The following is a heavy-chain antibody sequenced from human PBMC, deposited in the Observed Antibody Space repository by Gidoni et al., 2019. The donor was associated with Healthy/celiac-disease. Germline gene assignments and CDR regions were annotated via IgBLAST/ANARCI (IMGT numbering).Heavy chain of an antibody. CDR3: ARWTAATYYGMDV. CDR2: INPSGSST. J-gene: IGHJ6*02. CDR1: GYTFTSYY. Sequence: QVELVQSGAEVKKPGGSGKVSCKASGYTFTSYYMHWLRQAPGQRLEWMGIINPSGSSTSYDQTFQGRVTMTRDTATSTVYMELSSLRSEDTAVYYCARWTAATYYGMDVWGQGTTVTVSS. D-gene: IGHD2-15*01. V-gene: IGHV1-46*01.